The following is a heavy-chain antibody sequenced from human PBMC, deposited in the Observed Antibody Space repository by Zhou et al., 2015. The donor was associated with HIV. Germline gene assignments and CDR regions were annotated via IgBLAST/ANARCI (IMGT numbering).Heavy chain of an antibody. CDR2: MNPYSGNV. D-gene: IGHD3-22*01. CDR1: GYIFTNYD. V-gene: IGHV1-8*01. Sequence: QVQLLQSAADLKRPGASVKVSCKTSGYIFTNYDVNWVRQAPGQGLEWLGWMNPYSGNVGYGDSYQLEGRVSMTRDTATTTAYMELTSLRSDDTAVYYCARSAPGSGLRIPFDQWGQGTLVTVSS. J-gene: IGHJ4*02. CDR3: ARSAPGSGLRIPFDQ.